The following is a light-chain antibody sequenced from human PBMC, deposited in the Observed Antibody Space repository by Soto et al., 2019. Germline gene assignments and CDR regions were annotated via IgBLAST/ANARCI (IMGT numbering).Light chain of an antibody. Sequence: AIQLTQSPASLSASVGDRITVTCRASQGIGNGLGWYQQKVGQAPKLLIHSASSLRNGVPSRFSGSGSGTYFTLTISSLQPEDFATYYCLQNYNYPWTFGQGTKVEVK. CDR1: QGIGNG. CDR3: LQNYNYPWT. CDR2: SAS. V-gene: IGKV1-6*01. J-gene: IGKJ1*01.